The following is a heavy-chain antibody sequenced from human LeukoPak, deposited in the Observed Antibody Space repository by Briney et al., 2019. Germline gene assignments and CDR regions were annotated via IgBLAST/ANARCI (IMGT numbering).Heavy chain of an antibody. V-gene: IGHV3-21*01. Sequence: GGSLRLSCAASGFTFSSYSMNWVRQAPGKGLEWVSSISSSSYIYYADSVKGRFTISRDNAKNSLYLQMNSLGAEDTAVYYCARSQSIAAASYWGQGTLVTVSS. CDR2: ISSSSYI. CDR1: GFTFSSYS. D-gene: IGHD6-13*01. CDR3: ARSQSIAAASY. J-gene: IGHJ4*02.